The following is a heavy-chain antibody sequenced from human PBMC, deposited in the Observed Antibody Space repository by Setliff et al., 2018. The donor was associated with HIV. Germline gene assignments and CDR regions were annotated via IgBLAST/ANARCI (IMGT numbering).Heavy chain of an antibody. CDR2: IFHGGNT. CDR3: ATLAAAGESYDY. J-gene: IGHJ4*02. CDR1: GGPIRSPNW. V-gene: IGHV4-4*02. D-gene: IGHD6-13*01. Sequence: SETLSLTCTVSGGPIRSPNWWSWVRQPPGKGLEWIGEIFHGGNTNYSPSPESRVTLSVDKSKNQFSLRLSSVTAADTAVYYCATLAAAGESYDYWGQGSLVTVSS.